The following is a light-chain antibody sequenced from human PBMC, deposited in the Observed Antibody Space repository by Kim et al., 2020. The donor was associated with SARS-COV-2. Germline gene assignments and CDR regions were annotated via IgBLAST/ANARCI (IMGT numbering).Light chain of an antibody. CDR1: QSISSR. Sequence: SAYVGSGVTIACRASQSISSRLNWYQQKPGKAPNLLIYGASNLQSGVPSRFSGSESGADFTLTISSLQPEDVATYYCQQGYHTPLTFGGGTKVEI. CDR3: QQGYHTPLT. V-gene: IGKV1-39*01. J-gene: IGKJ4*01. CDR2: GAS.